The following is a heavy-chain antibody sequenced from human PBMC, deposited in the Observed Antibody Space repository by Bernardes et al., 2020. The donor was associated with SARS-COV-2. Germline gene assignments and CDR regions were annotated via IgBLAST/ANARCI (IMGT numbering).Heavy chain of an antibody. D-gene: IGHD3-9*01. Sequence: SETLSLTCAVYGGSVSGYYWTWIRRPPGQGLEWIVEMDYNGNTNYNPSLKSRVAFSVDTSQNQFSLKMSSVTVADTAVYYCARSPSQLDILAYDYWGQGVLVTVSA. CDR3: ARSPSQLDILAYDY. CDR1: GGSVSGYY. V-gene: IGHV4-34*01. J-gene: IGHJ4*02. CDR2: MDYNGNT.